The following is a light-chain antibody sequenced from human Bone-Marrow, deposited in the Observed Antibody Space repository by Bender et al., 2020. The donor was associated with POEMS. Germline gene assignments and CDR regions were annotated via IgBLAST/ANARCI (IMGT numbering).Light chain of an antibody. V-gene: IGLV1-51*01. CDR3: GAWDTSLSGGV. CDR2: DNN. CDR1: SSNLGSNY. J-gene: IGLJ3*02. Sequence: QSVLTQPPSMSAAPGQKVTISCSGSSSNLGSNYVSWYQQLPGKAPKLLIYDNNKRPSGIPDRFSASKSGTLATLDIAGLQTGDEAEYYCGAWDTSLSGGVFGGGTKLAVL.